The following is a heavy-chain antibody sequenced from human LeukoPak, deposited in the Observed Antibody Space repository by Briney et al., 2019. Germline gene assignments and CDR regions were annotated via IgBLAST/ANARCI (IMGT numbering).Heavy chain of an antibody. V-gene: IGHV3-64*01. J-gene: IGHJ4*02. Sequence: GGSLRLSCAASGFTFSSYWMSWVRQAPGKGLEYVSAISSNGGSTYYANSVKGRFTISRDNSKNTLYLQMGSLRAEDMAVYYCAAGYSSGWPPNYWGQGTLVTVSS. CDR3: AAGYSSGWPPNY. CDR1: GFTFSSYW. CDR2: ISSNGGST. D-gene: IGHD6-19*01.